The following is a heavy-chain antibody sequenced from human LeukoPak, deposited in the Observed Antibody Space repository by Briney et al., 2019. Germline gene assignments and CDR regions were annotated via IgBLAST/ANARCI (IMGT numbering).Heavy chain of an antibody. CDR1: GGSLSSGDYY. CDR3: ARDRPSIVGAKGAFDI. J-gene: IGHJ3*02. D-gene: IGHD1-26*01. V-gene: IGHV4-30-4*01. CDR2: IYYSGST. Sequence: SETLSLTCTVSGGSLSSGDYYWSWLRQPPGKGLEWIGYIYYSGSTYYNPSLKSRVTISVDTSKNQFSLKLSSVTAADTAVYYCARDRPSIVGAKGAFDIWGQGTMVTVSS.